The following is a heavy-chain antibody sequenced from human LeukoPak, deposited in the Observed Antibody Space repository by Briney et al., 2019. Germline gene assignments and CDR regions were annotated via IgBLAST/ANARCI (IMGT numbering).Heavy chain of an antibody. Sequence: ASVKVSCKASGYTFTGYYMHWVRQAPGQGLEWMGWINPNSGGTNYAQKFQGRVTMTRDTSISTAYMELSRLRSDDTAVYYCARVSTRYNWNRLDYWGQGTLVTVSS. V-gene: IGHV1-2*02. D-gene: IGHD1-1*01. CDR2: INPNSGGT. CDR1: GYTFTGYY. J-gene: IGHJ4*02. CDR3: ARVSTRYNWNRLDY.